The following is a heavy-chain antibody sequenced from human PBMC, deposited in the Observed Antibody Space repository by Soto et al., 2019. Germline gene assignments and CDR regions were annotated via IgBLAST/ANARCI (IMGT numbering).Heavy chain of an antibody. D-gene: IGHD6-6*01. Sequence: SETLSLTCTVSGGSISSGDYYWSWIRQPPGKGLEWIGYIYYSGSTYYNPSLKSRITISVDTSKNQFSLKLSSVTAADTAVFYCVRSGNYSSSSLYYYYGMDVWGQGTTVTVSS. V-gene: IGHV4-30-4*01. J-gene: IGHJ6*02. CDR1: GGSISSGDYY. CDR2: IYYSGST. CDR3: VRSGNYSSSSLYYYYGMDV.